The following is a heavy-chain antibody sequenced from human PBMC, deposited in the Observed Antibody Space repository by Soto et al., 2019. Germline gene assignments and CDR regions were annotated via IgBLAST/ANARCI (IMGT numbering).Heavy chain of an antibody. D-gene: IGHD3-22*01. V-gene: IGHV4-34*01. CDR3: ARGIVDTVDSRGFYEY. CDR1: VGSFSAYY. J-gene: IGHJ4*02. CDR2: INHSGGT. Sequence: WETLSLTCALYVGSFSAYYWSCVRHPPGKWLEWIGEINHSGGTSYNPSLKSRVTISVDTSKSQFSLKLTSVTAADRAVYYCARGIVDTVDSRGFYEYWGQGTPVSVS.